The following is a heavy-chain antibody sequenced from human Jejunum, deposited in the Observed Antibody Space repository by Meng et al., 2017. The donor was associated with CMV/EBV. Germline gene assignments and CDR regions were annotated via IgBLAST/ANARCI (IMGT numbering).Heavy chain of an antibody. D-gene: IGHD3-10*01. V-gene: IGHV4-30-4*01. CDR1: GGSITSGGYC. J-gene: IGHJ3*02. CDR2: IYTSRST. CDR3: ARGYQYYSGSGSYTFDM. Sequence: QVHLQESGPGLVRPSQTLSLTCAVSGGSITSGGYCWSWFRQPPGKGLEWIGYIYTSRSTYYNPSLKSRVTISEDTSKNQFSLTLSSATAADTAVYYRARGYQYYSGSGSYTFDMWGQGRMVTVSS.